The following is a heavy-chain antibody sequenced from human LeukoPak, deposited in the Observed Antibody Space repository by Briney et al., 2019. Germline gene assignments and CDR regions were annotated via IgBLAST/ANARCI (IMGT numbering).Heavy chain of an antibody. D-gene: IGHD3-16*02. CDR2: ISAYNGNT. CDR1: GYTFTSYG. V-gene: IGHV1-18*01. J-gene: IGHJ4*02. CDR3: ARVGDYDYVWGSYRYDY. Sequence: GASVKVSCKASGYTFTSYGISWVRQAPGQGLEWMGWISAYNGNTNYAQKLQGRVTMTTDTSTSTAYMELSSLRSEDTAVYYCARVGDYDYVWGSYRYDYWGQGTLVTVSS.